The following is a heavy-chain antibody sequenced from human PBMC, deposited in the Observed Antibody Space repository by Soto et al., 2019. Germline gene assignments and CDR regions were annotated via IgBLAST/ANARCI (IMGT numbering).Heavy chain of an antibody. J-gene: IGHJ3*02. V-gene: IGHV1-18*04. CDR1: GYTFTSYG. Sequence: WASVKVSCKASGYTFTSYGISWVRQAPGQGLEWMGWISAYNGNTNYAQKLQGRVTMTTDTSTSTAYMELRSLRSDGTAVYYCARVDIVVVVAAKGEAFDIWGQGTMVTVSS. CDR2: ISAYNGNT. D-gene: IGHD2-15*01. CDR3: ARVDIVVVVAAKGEAFDI.